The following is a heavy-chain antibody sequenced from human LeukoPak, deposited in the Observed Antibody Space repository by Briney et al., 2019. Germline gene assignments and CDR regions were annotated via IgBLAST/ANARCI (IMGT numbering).Heavy chain of an antibody. V-gene: IGHV3-11*06. D-gene: IGHD3-16*02. J-gene: IGHJ4*02. CDR1: GFTFSDYY. CDR3: ARGTAGYHSSYFDY. CDR2: ISSSSSYT. Sequence: GGSLRLSCAASGFTFSDYYMSWIRQAPGKGLEWVSYISSSSSYTNYADSVKGRFTISRDNAENTLYLQMNSLRAEDTAVYYCARGTAGYHSSYFDYWGQGTLVTVSS.